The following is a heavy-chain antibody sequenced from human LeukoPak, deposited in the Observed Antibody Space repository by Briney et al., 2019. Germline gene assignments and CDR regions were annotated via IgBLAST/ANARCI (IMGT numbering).Heavy chain of an antibody. CDR2: IYTSGST. CDR1: GGSTSSDY. CDR3: ARANPYYDFWSGYSNWFDP. Sequence: SETLSLTCTVSGGSTSSDYWSWIRQPAGKGLEWIGRIYTSGSTNYNPSLKSRVTMSVDTSKNQFSLKLSSVTAADTAVYYCARANPYYDFWSGYSNWFDPWGQGTLVTVSS. J-gene: IGHJ5*02. D-gene: IGHD3-3*01. V-gene: IGHV4-4*07.